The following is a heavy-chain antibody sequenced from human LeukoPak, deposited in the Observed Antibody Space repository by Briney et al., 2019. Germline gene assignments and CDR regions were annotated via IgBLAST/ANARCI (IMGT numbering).Heavy chain of an antibody. CDR2: IYYSGST. CDR1: GGSISSYY. J-gene: IGHJ3*02. CDR3: ARSVTPDDAFDI. V-gene: IGHV4-59*08. Sequence: PSETLSLTCTVSGGSISSYYWSWIRQPPGKGLEWIGYIYYSGSTNYNPSLKSRVTISVDTSKNQFSLKLSSVTAADTAVYYCARSVTPDDAFDIWGQGTMVTVSS. D-gene: IGHD4-23*01.